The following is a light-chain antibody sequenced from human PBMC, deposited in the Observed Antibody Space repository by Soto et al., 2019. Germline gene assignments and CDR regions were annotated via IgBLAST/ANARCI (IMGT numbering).Light chain of an antibody. J-gene: IGLJ3*02. CDR2: EVN. Sequence: QSALTQPASVSGSPGQSITISCTGTSSDVGGYNFVSWYRQHPGTAPRLIIYEVNNRPSGVSNRYSGSKFDNTASLTISGLQAEDDADYYCSSYTATSSPVFGGGTKVTVL. CDR1: SSDVGGYNF. V-gene: IGLV2-14*01. CDR3: SSYTATSSPV.